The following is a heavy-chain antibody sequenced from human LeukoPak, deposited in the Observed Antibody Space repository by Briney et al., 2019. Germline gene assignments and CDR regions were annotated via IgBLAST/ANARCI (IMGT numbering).Heavy chain of an antibody. Sequence: ASVKVSCKASGYTFSSYGMSWVRQAPGQGLEWMGWISTYDGNTNYAQQFQDRVTMTTDTSTSTVYMEVRSLRSDDTAVYYCARKYGSTSNYYDAMDVWGQGTTVTVSS. D-gene: IGHD3-10*01. CDR2: ISTYDGNT. CDR3: ARKYGSTSNYYDAMDV. CDR1: GYTFSSYG. J-gene: IGHJ6*02. V-gene: IGHV1-18*01.